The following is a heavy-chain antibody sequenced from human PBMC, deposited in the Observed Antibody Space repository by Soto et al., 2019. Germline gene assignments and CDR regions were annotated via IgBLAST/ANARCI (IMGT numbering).Heavy chain of an antibody. CDR2: ISGSGGST. CDR3: AKETNYYDSSGPGGYFDY. Sequence: GGSLRLSCAASGFTFSSYAMSWVRQAPGKGLEWVSAISGSGGSTYYADSVKGRFTISRDNPKNTLYLQMNSLRAEDTAVYYCAKETNYYDSSGPGGYFDYWGQGTLVTVSS. CDR1: GFTFSSYA. J-gene: IGHJ4*02. V-gene: IGHV3-23*01. D-gene: IGHD3-22*01.